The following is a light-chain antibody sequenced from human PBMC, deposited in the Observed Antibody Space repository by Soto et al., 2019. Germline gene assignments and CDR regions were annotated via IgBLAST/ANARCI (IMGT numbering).Light chain of an antibody. CDR1: QSLVYSDGVTY. Sequence: DVVMTQSPLSLPVTLGQPASISCRSTQSLVYSDGVTYLNWFQQRPGQSPRRLIYHVSNRDSGVPDSFSGSGSGTHFTLKISRVEAEDVGVYYCMQGTHLPHIFGQGTKLEIK. CDR2: HVS. V-gene: IGKV2-30*01. CDR3: MQGTHLPHI. J-gene: IGKJ2*01.